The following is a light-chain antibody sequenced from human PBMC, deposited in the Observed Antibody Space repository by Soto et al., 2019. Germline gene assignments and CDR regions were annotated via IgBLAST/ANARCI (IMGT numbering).Light chain of an antibody. CDR2: DAS. J-gene: IGKJ2*02. Sequence: IQMTQSPSSLSASVGDRVTITCQASQDITNYLIWYQQKPGKAPNLLIYDASSLGKGVSSRFSGSGSGTHFTLTISRRQPEDIATYYCQQFDSVPGTFGQGTKLEIK. V-gene: IGKV1-33*01. CDR3: QQFDSVPGT. CDR1: QDITNY.